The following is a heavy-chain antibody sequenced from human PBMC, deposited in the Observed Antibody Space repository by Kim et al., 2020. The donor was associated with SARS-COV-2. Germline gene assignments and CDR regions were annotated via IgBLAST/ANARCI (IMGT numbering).Heavy chain of an antibody. V-gene: IGHV3-66*01. CDR3: AREVTYYYGSGSPSGMDV. Sequence: GGSLRLSCAASGFTVSSNYMSWVRQAPGKGLEWVSVIYSGGSTYYADSVKGRFTISRDNSKNTLYLQMNSLRAEDTAVYYCAREVTYYYGSGSPSGMDVWGQGTTVTVSS. J-gene: IGHJ6*02. CDR2: IYSGGST. D-gene: IGHD3-10*01. CDR1: GFTVSSNY.